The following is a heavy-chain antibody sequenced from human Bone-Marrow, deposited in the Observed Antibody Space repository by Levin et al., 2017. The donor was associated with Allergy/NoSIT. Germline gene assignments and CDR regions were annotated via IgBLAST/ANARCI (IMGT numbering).Heavy chain of an antibody. CDR2: ISSSSSYI. D-gene: IGHD3-22*01. CDR3: AREYYYDSSGYGLGYAFDI. CDR1: GFTFSSYS. V-gene: IGHV3-21*01. J-gene: IGHJ3*02. Sequence: GGSLRLSCAASGFTFSSYSMNWVRQAPGKGLEWVSSISSSSSYIYYADSVKGRFTISRDNAKNSLYLQMNSLRAEDTAVYYCAREYYYDSSGYGLGYAFDIWGQGTMVTVSS.